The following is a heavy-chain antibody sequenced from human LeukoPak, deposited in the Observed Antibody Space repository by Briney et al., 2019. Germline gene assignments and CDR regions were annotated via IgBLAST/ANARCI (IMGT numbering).Heavy chain of an antibody. CDR2: INHSGST. CDR3: ARRRYSSGWYPGPSYFDY. J-gene: IGHJ4*02. D-gene: IGHD6-19*01. V-gene: IGHV4-34*01. CDR1: GGSFSGCY. Sequence: SETLSLTCAVYGGSFSGCYWSWIRQPPGKGLEWIGEINHSGSTNYNPSLKSRVTISVDTSKNQFSLKLSSVTAADTAVYYCARRRYSSGWYPGPSYFDYWGQGALVTVSS.